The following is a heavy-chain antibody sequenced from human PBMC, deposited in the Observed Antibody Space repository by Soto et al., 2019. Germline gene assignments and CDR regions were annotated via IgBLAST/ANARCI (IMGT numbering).Heavy chain of an antibody. Sequence: EVQRVETGGGLIQPGGSLRLSCAASGFTVSSNYMSWVRQAPGKGLEWVSVIYSDGNTSYADSVKGRFTISRDKPKNIVDLQMNSLRAEDTAVYYCARGRGSGYTDYWGQGTLVTVSS. J-gene: IGHJ4*02. CDR3: ARGRGSGYTDY. D-gene: IGHD3-22*01. CDR2: IYSDGNT. CDR1: GFTVSSNY. V-gene: IGHV3-53*02.